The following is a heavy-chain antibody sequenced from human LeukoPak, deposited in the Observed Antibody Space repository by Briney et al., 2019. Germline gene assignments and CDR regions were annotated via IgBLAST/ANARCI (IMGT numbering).Heavy chain of an antibody. D-gene: IGHD2-2*02. CDR3: ARDWDIVAVPAAIRNYYYGMDV. V-gene: IGHV1-69*04. Sequence: ASVKVSCKASGGTFSSYAISWVRQAPGQGLEWMGRIIPILGIANYAQKFQGRVTITADKSTSTAYMELSSLRSEDTAVYYCARDWDIVAVPAAIRNYYYGMDVWGQGTTVTVSS. CDR1: GGTFSSYA. J-gene: IGHJ6*02. CDR2: IIPILGIA.